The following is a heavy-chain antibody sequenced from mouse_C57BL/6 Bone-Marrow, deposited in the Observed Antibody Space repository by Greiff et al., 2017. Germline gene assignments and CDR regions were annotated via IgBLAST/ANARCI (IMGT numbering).Heavy chain of an antibody. D-gene: IGHD1-1*01. CDR2: IDPENGDT. CDR1: GFNIKDDY. CDR3: AIYHSSSPPY. Sequence: VQLKQPGAELVRPGASVKLSCTASGFNIKDDYMHWVKQRPEQGLEWIGWIDPENGDTEYASKFQGKATITADTSSSTAYLQLSSLTSEDTAVYYCAIYHSSSPPYWCQGTLVTVSA. J-gene: IGHJ3*01. V-gene: IGHV14-4*01.